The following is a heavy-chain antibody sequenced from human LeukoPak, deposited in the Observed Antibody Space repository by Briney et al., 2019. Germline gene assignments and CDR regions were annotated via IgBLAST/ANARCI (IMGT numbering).Heavy chain of an antibody. CDR1: GYTFVSFG. CDR2: VSANNGDT. CDR3: ARDRRDWFDS. Sequence: ASVKVSCKASGYTFVSFGITWVRQAPGQGLEWMGWVSANNGDTICTEKFQDRVTMTTDTSTNTAYLEVRSLRSDDTAVYYCARDRRDWFDSWGQGTLVTVSS. J-gene: IGHJ5*01. V-gene: IGHV1-18*01.